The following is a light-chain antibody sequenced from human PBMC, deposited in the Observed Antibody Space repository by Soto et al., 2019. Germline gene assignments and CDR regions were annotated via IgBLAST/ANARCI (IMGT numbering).Light chain of an antibody. CDR2: KAS. CDR3: QQYNTYPLT. J-gene: IGKJ4*01. CDR1: QSISTW. Sequence: DIQMTQSPSTLSLSVGDRDTITCRASQSISTWLAWYQQKPGKAPKLLIYKASSLESGVPSRFSGSGSGTEFTLTISSLQPDDFAAYYCQQYNTYPLTFGGGTTVEIK. V-gene: IGKV1-5*03.